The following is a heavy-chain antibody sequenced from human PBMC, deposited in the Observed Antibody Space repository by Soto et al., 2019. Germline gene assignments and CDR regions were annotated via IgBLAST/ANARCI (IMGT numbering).Heavy chain of an antibody. CDR3: ARGGFGEFDY. V-gene: IGHV3-13*01. CDR1: GLTFSSYD. D-gene: IGHD3-10*01. Sequence: GGSLRLSCAASGLTFSSYDMHWVRQPTGKGLQWVSGIGTAGDTYYPDSVKGRFTISRENAKASFYLQMRSLRAEDTAVYYCARGGFGEFDYWGRGTLVTAPQ. CDR2: IGTAGDT. J-gene: IGHJ4*01.